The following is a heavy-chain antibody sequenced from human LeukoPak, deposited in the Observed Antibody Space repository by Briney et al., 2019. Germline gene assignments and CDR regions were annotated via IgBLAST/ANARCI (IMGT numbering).Heavy chain of an antibody. CDR2: ISYDGSNK. D-gene: IGHD1-26*01. CDR3: AKDQCATTSWLSCRCFDY. Sequence: PGGSLRLSCAASGFTFSSYAMHWVRQAPGKGLEWVAVISYDGSNKYYADSVKGRFTISRDNSKNTLYLQMNSLRAEDTAVYYCAKDQCATTSWLSCRCFDYWGQGTLVTVSS. J-gene: IGHJ4*02. CDR1: GFTFSSYA. V-gene: IGHV3-30-3*01.